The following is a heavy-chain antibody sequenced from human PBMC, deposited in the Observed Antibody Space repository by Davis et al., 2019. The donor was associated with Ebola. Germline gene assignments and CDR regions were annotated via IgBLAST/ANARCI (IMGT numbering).Heavy chain of an antibody. D-gene: IGHD3-22*01. J-gene: IGHJ4*02. CDR1: GYSFTSYW. CDR3: ARQASWGSSAYYYAY. Sequence: GESLKISCKGSGYSFTSYWIAWVRQMPGKGLEWMGIIYPGDSDTRYSPSFQGQVTISADKSISTAYLQWSSLKASDTAMYYCARQASWGSSAYYYAYWGQGTLVTVSS. V-gene: IGHV5-51*01. CDR2: IYPGDSDT.